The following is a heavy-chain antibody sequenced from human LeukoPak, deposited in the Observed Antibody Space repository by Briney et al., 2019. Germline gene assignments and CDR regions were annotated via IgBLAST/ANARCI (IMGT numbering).Heavy chain of an antibody. V-gene: IGHV3-23*01. Sequence: PGGSLRLSCAAPGFTFSSYWMSWVRQAPGKGLEWVSAISGSGGSTYYADSVKGRFTISRDNSKNTLYLQMNSLRAEDTAVYYCAKGKSRSSISGYDFLYYYYGMDVWGQGTTVTVSS. CDR1: GFTFSSYW. CDR3: AKGKSRSSISGYDFLYYYYGMDV. CDR2: ISGSGGST. J-gene: IGHJ6*02. D-gene: IGHD5-12*01.